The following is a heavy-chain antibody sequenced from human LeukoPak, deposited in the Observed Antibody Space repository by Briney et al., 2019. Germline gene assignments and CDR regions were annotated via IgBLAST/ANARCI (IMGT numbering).Heavy chain of an antibody. CDR1: GGSISSYY. Sequence: SETLSLTCTVSGGSISSYYWSWIRQPPGKGLEWIGYIYYSGSTNYNPSLKSRVTISVDTPKNQFSLKLSSVTAADTAVYYCAREISPVTGYSSGWRLFDYWGQGTLVTVSS. D-gene: IGHD6-19*01. V-gene: IGHV4-59*01. J-gene: IGHJ4*02. CDR3: AREISPVTGYSSGWRLFDY. CDR2: IYYSGST.